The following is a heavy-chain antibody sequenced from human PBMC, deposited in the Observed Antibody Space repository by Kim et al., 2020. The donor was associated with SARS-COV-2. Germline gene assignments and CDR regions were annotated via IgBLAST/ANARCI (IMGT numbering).Heavy chain of an antibody. CDR1: GFTFSSYW. Sequence: GGSLRLSCAASGFTFSSYWMSWVRQAPGKGPEWAANIKQDGSEKYYVDSVKGRFTISRDNAQNSLYLQMNSLRAEDTALYYCARGGSQQLNYWGQGTLVTVST. CDR2: IKQDGSEK. D-gene: IGHD6-13*01. V-gene: IGHV3-7*03. CDR3: ARGGSQQLNY. J-gene: IGHJ4*02.